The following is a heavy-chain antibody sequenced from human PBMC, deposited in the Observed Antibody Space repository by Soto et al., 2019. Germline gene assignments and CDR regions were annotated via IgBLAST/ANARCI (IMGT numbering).Heavy chain of an antibody. CDR1: GFTFNNAW. CDR3: TTDGVILWGMDA. V-gene: IGHV3-15*07. Sequence: EVQLVESGGGSVKPGGSLKLSCAGSGFTFNNAWMNWVRQAPGKGLEWVGRIKRITDGGTTDYAASVKGRFTISRDDSQNTLHLQMNSLKTEDTGVYYCTTDGVILWGMDAW. D-gene: IGHD2-21*01. CDR2: IKRITDGGTT. J-gene: IGHJ6*01.